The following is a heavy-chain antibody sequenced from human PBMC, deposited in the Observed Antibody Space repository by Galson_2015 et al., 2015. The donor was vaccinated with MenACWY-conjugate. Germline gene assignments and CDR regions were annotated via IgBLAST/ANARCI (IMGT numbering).Heavy chain of an antibody. CDR2: ICSGSTT. CDR1: GFTVSTRC. V-gene: IGHV3-53*01. Sequence: SLRLSCAASGFTVSTRCMSWVRQAPGEGLEWVSIICSGSTTKYADSVKGRFTISGDNSKSTVYLQMDSLRVEDTAMYYCARSGVGYGERWLDPWGQGTLVTVSS. CDR3: ARSGVGYGERWLDP. J-gene: IGHJ5*02. D-gene: IGHD3-3*01.